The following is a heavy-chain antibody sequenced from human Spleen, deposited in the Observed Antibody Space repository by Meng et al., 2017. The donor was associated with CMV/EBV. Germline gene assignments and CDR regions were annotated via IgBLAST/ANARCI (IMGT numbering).Heavy chain of an antibody. D-gene: IGHD4-23*01. J-gene: IGHJ4*02. V-gene: IGHV4-34*01. Sequence: SETLSLTCAVYGGSFSGYYWSWIRQPPGKGLEWIGEINHSGSTNYNPSLKSRVTISVDTSKNQFSLKLSSVTAADTAVYYCARGVNYGGNSGRDLAFSFDYWGQGTLVTVSS. CDR1: GGSFSGYY. CDR3: ARGVNYGGNSGRDLAFSFDY. CDR2: INHSGST.